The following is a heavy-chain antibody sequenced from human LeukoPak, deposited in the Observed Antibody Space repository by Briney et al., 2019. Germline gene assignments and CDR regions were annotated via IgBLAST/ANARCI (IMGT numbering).Heavy chain of an antibody. V-gene: IGHV4-34*01. Sequence: PSETLSLTCAVYGGSFSGYYWSWIRQPPGKGLEWIGEINHSGSTNYNPSLKSRVTISVDTSKNQFSLKLSSVTAADTAVYYCAGGRRMPYYYDSSGYYGRHNWFDPWGQGTLVTVSS. J-gene: IGHJ5*02. CDR2: INHSGST. CDR1: GGSFSGYY. D-gene: IGHD3-22*01. CDR3: AGGRRMPYYYDSSGYYGRHNWFDP.